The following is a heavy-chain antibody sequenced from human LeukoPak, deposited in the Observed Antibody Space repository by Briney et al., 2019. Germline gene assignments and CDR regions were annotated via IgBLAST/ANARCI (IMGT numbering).Heavy chain of an antibody. V-gene: IGHV3-21*04. CDR3: AKSSGSVRHFYYYYMDV. Sequence: GGSLRLSCAASGFTFSRYSMNWVRQAPGKGLEGVSSISGSSSYIYYADSLKGRFTISRHNPKNSLYLQMNSLRAEDTALYYCAKSSGSVRHFYYYYMDVWGKGTTVTVSS. D-gene: IGHD1-26*01. CDR2: ISGSSSYI. CDR1: GFTFSRYS. J-gene: IGHJ6*03.